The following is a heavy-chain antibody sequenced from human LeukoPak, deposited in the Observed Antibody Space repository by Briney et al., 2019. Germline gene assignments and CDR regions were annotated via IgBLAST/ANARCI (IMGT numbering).Heavy chain of an antibody. CDR2: INNDGTRT. J-gene: IGHJ4*02. V-gene: IGHV3-74*03. D-gene: IGHD3-10*01. Sequence: PGGSLRLSCAASGFTFSNYWMHWVRQVPGTGLVWVSRINNDGTRTTYADAVKGRFTISRDNAKNTVYLQMNSLRVEDTAVYYCARVQLFLVDYWGQGTLVTVPS. CDR3: ARVQLFLVDY. CDR1: GFTFSNYW.